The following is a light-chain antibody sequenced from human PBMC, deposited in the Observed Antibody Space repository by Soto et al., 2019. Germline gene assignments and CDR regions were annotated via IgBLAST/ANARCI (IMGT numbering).Light chain of an antibody. V-gene: IGLV6-57*03. CDR1: GGSITSGY. CDR3: QSYHSSYPYV. CDR2: EDN. J-gene: IGLJ1*01. Sequence: NFMLTQPHSVSESPGKTVTISCTRSGGSITSGYVQWYQQRPGSAPTTVIYEDNQRPSGVPDRFSGSIDRSSNSASLTISGLKTEDEADYYCQSYHSSYPYVFGTGTKLTVL.